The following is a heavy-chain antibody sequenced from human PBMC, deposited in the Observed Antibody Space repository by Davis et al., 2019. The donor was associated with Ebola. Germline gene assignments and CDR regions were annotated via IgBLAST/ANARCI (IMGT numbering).Heavy chain of an antibody. CDR2: IYGSGNT. CDR3: ARGISGGTVTLGD. J-gene: IGHJ1*01. D-gene: IGHD3-16*01. CDR1: GFTVSANY. Sequence: PGGSLRLSCTASGFTVSANYMSWVRQAPGRGLEWVSLIYGSGNTYYADSVKGRFTVSRDNSKNTLYLQMNSLITDDTAVYHCARGISGGTVTLGDWGQGTLVTVSS. V-gene: IGHV3-66*03.